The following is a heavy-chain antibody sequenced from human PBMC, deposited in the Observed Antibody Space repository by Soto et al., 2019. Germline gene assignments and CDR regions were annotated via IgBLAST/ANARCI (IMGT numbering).Heavy chain of an antibody. D-gene: IGHD3-9*01. V-gene: IGHV1-3*01. CDR1: GYTFPRYA. J-gene: IGHJ4*02. CDR2: INPGNGNT. Sequence: ASVKVSCKASGYTFPRYAMNWVRQAPGQGPEWMGWINPGNGNTKDAQRFQGRVTITRDTSASTAYMELSSLTSEDTAVYYCARRGALTSYYYGYYFDYWGQGTLVTVSS. CDR3: ARRGALTSYYYGYYFDY.